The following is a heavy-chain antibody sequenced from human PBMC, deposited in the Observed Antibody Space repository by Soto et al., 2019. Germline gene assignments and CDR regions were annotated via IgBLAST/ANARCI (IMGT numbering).Heavy chain of an antibody. CDR2: IYYSGST. J-gene: IGHJ4*02. V-gene: IGHV4-59*11. CDR3: ARTAAGNFDY. D-gene: IGHD6-13*01. CDR1: GGSINNHY. Sequence: PSETLSLTCTVSGGSINNHYWSWIRQPPGKGLEWIGYIYYSGSTNYNPSLKSRVTILVDTSKNQFSLKLSSVTAADTAVYYCARTAAGNFDYWGQGTLVTVSS.